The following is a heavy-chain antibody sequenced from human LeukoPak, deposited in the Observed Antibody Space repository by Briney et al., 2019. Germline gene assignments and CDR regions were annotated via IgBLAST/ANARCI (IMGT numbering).Heavy chain of an antibody. J-gene: IGHJ4*02. CDR1: GFTFSSCA. V-gene: IGHV3-30*04. CDR2: ISYDGSNK. D-gene: IGHD2-21*02. Sequence: GGSLRLSCVASGFTFSSCAIHWVRQAPGKGLEWVAVISYDGSNKYYADSVKGRFIISRDNSKNTLYLQMNSLRAEDTAVYYCARDYDCEDAGGFDYWGQGTLVTVSS. CDR3: ARDYDCEDAGGFDY.